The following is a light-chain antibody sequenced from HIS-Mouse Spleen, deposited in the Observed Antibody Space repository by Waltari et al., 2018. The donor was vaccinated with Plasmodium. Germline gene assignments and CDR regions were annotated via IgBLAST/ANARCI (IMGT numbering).Light chain of an antibody. Sequence: EIVMTQSPATLSVSPGERATLSCRASQSVSSNLAWYQQKPGQAPRLLIYGASTRATGIPARCSCSGSGTEFTLTISSLQSEDFAVYYCQQYNNWSFTFGPGTKVDIK. V-gene: IGKV3-15*01. CDR2: GAS. CDR3: QQYNNWSFT. J-gene: IGKJ3*01. CDR1: QSVSSN.